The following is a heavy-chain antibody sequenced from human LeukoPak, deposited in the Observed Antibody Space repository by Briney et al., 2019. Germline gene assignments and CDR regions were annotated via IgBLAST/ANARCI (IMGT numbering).Heavy chain of an antibody. J-gene: IGHJ4*02. V-gene: IGHV3-7*01. CDR3: ARGPYYDSSGYSPSPYYFDY. D-gene: IGHD3-22*01. Sequence: GGSLRLSCAASGFTFSSCWMSWVRQAPGKGLEWVANIRQDGSEKYYVDSVKGRFTISRDNAKNSLYLQMNSLRAEDTAVYYCARGPYYDSSGYSPSPYYFDYWGQGTLVTVSS. CDR1: GFTFSSCW. CDR2: IRQDGSEK.